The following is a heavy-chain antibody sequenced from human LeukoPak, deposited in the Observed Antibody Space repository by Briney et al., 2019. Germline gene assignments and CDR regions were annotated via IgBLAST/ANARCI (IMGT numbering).Heavy chain of an antibody. V-gene: IGHV4-59*08. Sequence: PETLSLTCTVSGGSISSYYRSWVRQPPGKGLEWIGYIYYSGSTNYNPSLKSRVTISVDTSKNQFSLKLSSVTAADTAVYYCARSRRGSGWYYYWGQGTLVTVSS. CDR3: ARSRRGSGWYYY. CDR2: IYYSGST. D-gene: IGHD6-19*01. J-gene: IGHJ4*02. CDR1: GGSISSYY.